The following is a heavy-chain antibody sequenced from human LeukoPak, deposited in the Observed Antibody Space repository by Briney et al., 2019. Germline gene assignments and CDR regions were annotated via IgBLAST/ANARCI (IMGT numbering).Heavy chain of an antibody. Sequence: GASVKVSCKASGYTFTSYGISWVRQAPGQGLEWMGWISAYNGNTNYAQKFQGRVTITRDTSASTAYMELSSLRSEDTAVYYCARARGAGLRYFDWLPSLYNWFDPWGQGTLVTVSS. CDR2: ISAYNGNT. D-gene: IGHD3-9*01. CDR3: ARARGAGLRYFDWLPSLYNWFDP. J-gene: IGHJ5*02. V-gene: IGHV1-18*01. CDR1: GYTFTSYG.